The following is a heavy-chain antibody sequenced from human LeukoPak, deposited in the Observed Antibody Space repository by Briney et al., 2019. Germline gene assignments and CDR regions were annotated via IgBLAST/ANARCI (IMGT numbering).Heavy chain of an antibody. V-gene: IGHV3-23*01. D-gene: IGHD4-17*01. CDR3: AKHYDGYYYYGMDV. CDR2: ISGSGGST. CDR1: GFTFSSYA. Sequence: PGGSLRLSCAASGFTFSSYAMSWVRQAPGKGLEWVSAISGSGGSTYYADSVKGRFTISRDNSKNTLYLQMNSLRAEDAAIYYCAKHYDGYYYYGMDVWGQGTTVTVSS. J-gene: IGHJ6*02.